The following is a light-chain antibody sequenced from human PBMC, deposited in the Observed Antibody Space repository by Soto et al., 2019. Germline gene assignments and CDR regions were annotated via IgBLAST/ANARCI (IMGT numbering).Light chain of an antibody. V-gene: IGLV2-14*03. CDR2: DVN. J-gene: IGLJ2*01. CDR1: SSDIGAYNF. CDR3: TSWTTSTTMI. Sequence: QSALTQPASVTGFPGQSITISCTGTSSDIGAYNFVSWYQQHPGKAPKLMLYDVNIRPSGVSNRFSGSKSGNTASLTISGLQAEDEADYYCTSWTTSTTMIFGGGTK.